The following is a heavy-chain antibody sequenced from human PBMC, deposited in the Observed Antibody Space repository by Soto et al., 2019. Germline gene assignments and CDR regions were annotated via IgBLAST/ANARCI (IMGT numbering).Heavy chain of an antibody. CDR2: IYYSGST. V-gene: IGHV4-39*07. D-gene: IGHD3-10*01. CDR1: GGSISSSSYY. Sequence: SETLSLTCTVSGGSISSSSYYWGWIRQPPGKGLEWIGSIYYSGSTYYNPSLKSRVTISVDTSKNQFSLKLSSVTAADTAVYYCAREYGSGSYGYGMDVWGQGATVTVSS. CDR3: AREYGSGSYGYGMDV. J-gene: IGHJ6*02.